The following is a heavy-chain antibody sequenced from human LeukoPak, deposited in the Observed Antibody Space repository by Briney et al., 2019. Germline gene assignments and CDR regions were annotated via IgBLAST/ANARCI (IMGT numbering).Heavy chain of an antibody. J-gene: IGHJ4*02. V-gene: IGHV3-30*03. CDR2: ISYDGSNK. Sequence: PGGSLRLSCAASGFTFSSYGMHWVRQAPGKGLEWVAVISYDGSNKYYADSVKGRFTISRDNSKNTLYLQMNSLRAEDTAVYYCAISSGFDYWGQGTLVTVSS. D-gene: IGHD6-19*01. CDR1: GFTFSSYG. CDR3: AISSGFDY.